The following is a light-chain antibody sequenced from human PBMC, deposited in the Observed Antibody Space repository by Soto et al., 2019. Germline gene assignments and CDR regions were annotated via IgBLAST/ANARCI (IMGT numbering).Light chain of an antibody. J-gene: IGKJ1*01. CDR1: QSISSW. V-gene: IGKV1-5*01. CDR3: HQYNSYST. Sequence: DIQMTQSPSTLSASVGDRVTITCRASQSISSWLAWYQQKPGKAPKLLIYDASSLESGVPSRFSGSGSGTELTLTISSLQPDDFETYYCHQYNSYSTFGQGTKVEIK. CDR2: DAS.